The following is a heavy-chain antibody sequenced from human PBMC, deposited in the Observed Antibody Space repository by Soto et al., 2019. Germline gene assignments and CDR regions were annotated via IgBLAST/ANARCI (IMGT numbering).Heavy chain of an antibody. J-gene: IGHJ4*02. V-gene: IGHV3-23*01. CDR3: AKEGPKGVVVVPAAPPRFDY. D-gene: IGHD2-2*01. CDR2: ISGSGGST. Sequence: EVQLLESGGGLVQPGGSLRLSCAASGFTFNNYAMSWVRQAPGKGLEWVSGISGSGGSTYYADSVKGRFTISRDNSKNTLYLQMNSLRAEDTAIYYCAKEGPKGVVVVPAAPPRFDYWGQGTLVTVSS. CDR1: GFTFNNYA.